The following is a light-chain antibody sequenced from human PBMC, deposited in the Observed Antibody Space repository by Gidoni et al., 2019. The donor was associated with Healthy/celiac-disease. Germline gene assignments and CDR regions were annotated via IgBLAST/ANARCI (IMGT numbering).Light chain of an antibody. CDR3: QQYDNPLFT. CDR1: QDISND. Sequence: DIQMTQSPSSLSASVGDRVTITCQASQDISNDLNWYQQKPGKAPKLLIYDASNLETGVPSRFSGSGSGTDFTLTISSLQPEDFATYYCQQYDNPLFTFGPGTKVDIK. J-gene: IGKJ3*01. V-gene: IGKV1-33*01. CDR2: DAS.